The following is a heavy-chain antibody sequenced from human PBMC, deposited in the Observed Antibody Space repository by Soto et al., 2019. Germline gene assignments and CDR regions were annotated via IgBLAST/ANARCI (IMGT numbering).Heavy chain of an antibody. CDR3: ARIVDDILTGSSAGDAFDI. J-gene: IGHJ3*02. D-gene: IGHD3-9*01. CDR1: GFALSTSGMC. Sequence: GPTLVNPTQTLTLTCTFSGFALSTSGMCVSWIRQPPGKALEWLARIDWDDDKYYSTSLKTRLTISKDTSKNQVVLTMTNMDPVDTATYYCARIVDDILTGSSAGDAFDIWGQGTMVTVSS. CDR2: IDWDDDK. V-gene: IGHV2-70*11.